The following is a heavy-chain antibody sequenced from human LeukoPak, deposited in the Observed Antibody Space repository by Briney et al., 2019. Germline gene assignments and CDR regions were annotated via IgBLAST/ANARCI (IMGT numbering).Heavy chain of an antibody. V-gene: IGHV4-61*01. CDR3: AREVSPSDHYYYYGVDV. CDR1: GDSVSGISFY. CDR2: AYYNGRA. D-gene: IGHD5/OR15-5a*01. J-gene: IGHJ6*02. Sequence: SETLSLTCTVSGDSVSGISFYWSWIRQPPGKGLEWLGYAYYNGRANYNPSLKSRVTISVDTSKNQFSLNLSSVTAADTAVYYCAREVSPSDHYYYYGVDVWGRGTTVTVSS.